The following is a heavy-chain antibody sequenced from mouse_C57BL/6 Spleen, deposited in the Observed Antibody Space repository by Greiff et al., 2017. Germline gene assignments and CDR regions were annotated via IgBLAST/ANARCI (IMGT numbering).Heavy chain of an antibody. CDR1: GYTFTEYT. V-gene: IGHV1-62-2*01. CDR3: ARHEGGGYSYGSSYVNYAVDY. Sequence: QVQLQQSGAELVKPGASVKLSCKASGYTFTEYTIHWVKQRSGQGLEWIGWFYPGSGSIKYNEKFKDKATLTADKSSSTVYMELSRLTSEDSAVYFCARHEGGGYSYGSSYVNYAVDYWGQGTSVTVAS. D-gene: IGHD1-1*01. CDR2: FYPGSGSI. J-gene: IGHJ4*01.